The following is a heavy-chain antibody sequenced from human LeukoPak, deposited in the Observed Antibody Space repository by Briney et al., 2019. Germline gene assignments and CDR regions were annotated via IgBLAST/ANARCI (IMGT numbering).Heavy chain of an antibody. CDR3: AKSNGYGLVDI. CDR1: GVSISSYY. V-gene: IGHV4-59*12. J-gene: IGHJ3*02. Sequence: SETLSLTCTVSGVSISSYYWSWIRQPPGKGLEWIGSFYYSGTTNYNPSFKSRVTISLDTSRNQFSLKLNSVTAADTAVYYCAKSNGYGLVDIWGQGTMVIVS. CDR2: FYYSGTT. D-gene: IGHD3-10*01.